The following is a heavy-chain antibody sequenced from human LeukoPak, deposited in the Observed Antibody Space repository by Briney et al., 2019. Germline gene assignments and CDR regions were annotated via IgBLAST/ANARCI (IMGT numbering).Heavy chain of an antibody. Sequence: SETLSLTCTVSGGSISSYYWSWIRQPPGKGLEWIGNIYYSGTTKYNPSLKSRVTISVDTSKNQFSLKLSSVTAADTAVYYCARVGDYYDTSGYYYSHDNWGQGTLVTVSS. CDR2: IYYSGTT. CDR3: ARVGDYYDTSGYYYSHDN. CDR1: GGSISSYY. V-gene: IGHV4-59*01. J-gene: IGHJ4*02. D-gene: IGHD3-22*01.